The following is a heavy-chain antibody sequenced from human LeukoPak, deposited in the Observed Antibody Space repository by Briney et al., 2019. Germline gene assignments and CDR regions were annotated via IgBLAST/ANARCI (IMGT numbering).Heavy chain of an antibody. D-gene: IGHD2-2*01. J-gene: IGHJ3*02. CDR1: GFTVSSNY. CDR2: IYSGGST. CDR3: AREGCTSTSCLSGAFDI. Sequence: PGGSLRLSCAASGFTVSSNYMNWVRQAPGKGLEWVSVIYSGGSTYYADSVKGRFTISRDNSKNTLYLQMNSLRAEDTAVYYCAREGCTSTSCLSGAFDIWGQGTMVTVSS. V-gene: IGHV3-53*01.